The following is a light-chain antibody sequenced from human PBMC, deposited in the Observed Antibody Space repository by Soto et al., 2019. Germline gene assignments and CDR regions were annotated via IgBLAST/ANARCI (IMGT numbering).Light chain of an antibody. CDR3: QQYNDWPLT. J-gene: IGKJ4*01. Sequence: EKVMTQSPAALSVSPGERATLSCRASQSVNSNLAWYQQKAGQAPRLLLYGASTRANGIPARFSGSASGTEFTLPISSLQSEDSAVYYCQQYNDWPLTFGGGTKVEIK. CDR2: GAS. V-gene: IGKV3-15*01. CDR1: QSVNSN.